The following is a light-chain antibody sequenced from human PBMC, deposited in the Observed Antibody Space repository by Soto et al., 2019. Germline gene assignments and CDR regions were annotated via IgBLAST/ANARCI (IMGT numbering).Light chain of an antibody. J-gene: IGKJ5*01. CDR1: QSVSSY. V-gene: IGKV3D-15*01. Sequence: EIVLTQSPATLSLSPGERATLSCRAIQSVSSYLAWYQQKPGQAPRLLIYADSNRATGIPARFSGSGSGTEFTLTISSLQSEDFAVYYCQQYNNWPLSITFGQGTRLEIK. CDR3: QQYNNWPLSIT. CDR2: ADS.